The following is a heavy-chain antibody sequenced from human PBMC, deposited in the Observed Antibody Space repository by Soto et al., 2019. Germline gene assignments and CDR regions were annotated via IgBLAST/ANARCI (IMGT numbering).Heavy chain of an antibody. CDR3: ARLYYGMDV. Sequence: PSETLSLTCAVSGGSISSGGYSWSWIRQPPGKGLEWIGYICHSGSTYYNPSLKSRVTISVDRSKNQFSLKLSSVTAADTAVYYCARLYYGMDVWGQGTTVTVSS. J-gene: IGHJ6*02. CDR1: GGSISSGGYS. CDR2: ICHSGST. V-gene: IGHV4-30-2*01.